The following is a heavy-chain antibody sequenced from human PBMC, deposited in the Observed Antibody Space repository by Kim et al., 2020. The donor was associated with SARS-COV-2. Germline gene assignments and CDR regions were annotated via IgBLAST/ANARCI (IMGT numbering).Heavy chain of an antibody. CDR3: ASRPYYYDSSGYQDAFDI. CDR1: GYSFTNYW. D-gene: IGHD3-22*01. V-gene: IGHV5-51*01. CDR2: IYPGDSVT. J-gene: IGHJ3*02. Sequence: GESLKISCKGSGYSFTNYWIGWVRQMPGKGLEWMGIIYPGDSVTRYSPSFQGRVTIPAAKSISTAYLQWSSLKASDTAMYYCASRPYYYDSSGYQDAFDIWGQGTMVTVSA.